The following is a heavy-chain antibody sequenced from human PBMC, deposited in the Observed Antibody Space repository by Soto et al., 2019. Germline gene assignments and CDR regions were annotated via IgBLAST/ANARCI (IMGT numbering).Heavy chain of an antibody. CDR2: IYYSGST. CDR3: AGWSFWSGYSIAP. D-gene: IGHD3-3*01. CDR1: GGSISSYY. V-gene: IGHV4-59*12. Sequence: SETLSLTCTVSGGSISSYYWSCIRQPPGKGLEWIGYIYYSGSTNYNPSLKSRVTISVDTSKNQFSLKLSSVTAADTAVYYCAGWSFWSGYSIAPWGQGTLVTVSS. J-gene: IGHJ5*02.